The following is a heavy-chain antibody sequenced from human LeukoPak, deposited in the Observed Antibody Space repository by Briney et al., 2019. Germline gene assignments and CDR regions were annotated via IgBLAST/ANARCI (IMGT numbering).Heavy chain of an antibody. J-gene: IGHJ6*03. Sequence: SETLSLTCAVYGGSFSGYYWSWIRQPPGKGLEWIGEINHSGSTNYNPSLKSRVTISVDTSKNQFSLKLSSVTAADTAVYYCARGANYYDSSGYHYYYYYYMDVRGKGTTVTVSS. CDR3: ARGANYYDSSGYHYYYYYYMDV. CDR2: INHSGST. V-gene: IGHV4-34*01. CDR1: GGSFSGYY. D-gene: IGHD3-22*01.